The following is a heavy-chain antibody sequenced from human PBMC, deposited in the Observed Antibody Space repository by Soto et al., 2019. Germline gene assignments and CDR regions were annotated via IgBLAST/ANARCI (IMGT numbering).Heavy chain of an antibody. CDR2: IVPIFGTA. J-gene: IGHJ6*02. V-gene: IGHV1-69*13. D-gene: IGHD2-15*01. CDR1: GGTFSSYA. CDR3: ARGYCSGGSCYSGYYYYGMDV. Sequence: SVKVSCKASGGTFSSYAISWVRQAPGQGLEWMGGIVPIFGTANYAQKFQGRVTITADESTSTAYMELSSLRSEDTAVYYCARGYCSGGSCYSGYYYYGMDVWGQGTTVTVSS.